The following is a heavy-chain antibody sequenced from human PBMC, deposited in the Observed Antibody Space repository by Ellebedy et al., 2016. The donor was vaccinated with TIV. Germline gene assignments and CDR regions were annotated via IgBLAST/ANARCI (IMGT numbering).Heavy chain of an antibody. V-gene: IGHV1-2*04. CDR1: GYTFTDYY. CDR2: INPKTGGT. J-gene: IGHJ4*02. Sequence: AASVTVSCKASGYTFTDYYIHWVRQAPGQGLEWMGWINPKTGGTSYAQKSQGWITMTWDTSISTASLELSRLRSDDTALYYCARALKWEIFFDFWGQGTLVTVSS. CDR3: ARALKWEIFFDF. D-gene: IGHD1-26*01.